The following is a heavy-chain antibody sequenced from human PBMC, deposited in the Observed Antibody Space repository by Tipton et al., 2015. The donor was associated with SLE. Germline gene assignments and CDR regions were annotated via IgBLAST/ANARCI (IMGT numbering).Heavy chain of an antibody. V-gene: IGHV4-59*12. Sequence: LRLSCSVSGGSISDYYWTWLRQPPGQGLEWIGYIYIYNSEKTRFNPSLTSRVTISVDTSKDEFSLILNYVTAADTAVYYCARGEGNGSGLAWGQGTLVTVSS. CDR1: GGSISDYY. CDR3: ARGEGNGSGLA. J-gene: IGHJ5*02. CDR2: IYIYNSEKT. D-gene: IGHD3-10*01.